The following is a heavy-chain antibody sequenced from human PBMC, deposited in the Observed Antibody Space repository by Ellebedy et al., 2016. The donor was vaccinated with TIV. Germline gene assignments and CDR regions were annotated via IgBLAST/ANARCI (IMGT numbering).Heavy chain of an antibody. CDR1: GYSFTSYW. CDR2: IYPGDSDT. V-gene: IGHV5-51*01. J-gene: IGHJ3*02. D-gene: IGHD5-24*01. Sequence: GESLKISCKGSGYSFTSYWIGWVRQMPGKGLEWMGIIYPGDSDTRYSPSFQGQVTISADKSISTAYLQWSSLKASDTAMYYCARSPDIRDGYKSGVLFDIWGQGTMVTVSS. CDR3: ARSPDIRDGYKSGVLFDI.